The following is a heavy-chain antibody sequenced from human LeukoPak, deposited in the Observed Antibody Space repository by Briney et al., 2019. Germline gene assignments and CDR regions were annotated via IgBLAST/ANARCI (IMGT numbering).Heavy chain of an antibody. V-gene: IGHV3-74*01. D-gene: IGHD5-24*01. CDR2: VNSDGSST. CDR1: GFPFSNYC. Sequence: PGWALKPSCAAPGFPFSNYCLHWVREAPGKGLVWVSSVNSDGSSTGYGGCVEGRFPISRDSAKNTLYLQMNSLRSEDTAVYYCARGSGDGYNWLFDSWGQGALVTVSS. CDR3: ARGSGDGYNWLFDS. J-gene: IGHJ5*01.